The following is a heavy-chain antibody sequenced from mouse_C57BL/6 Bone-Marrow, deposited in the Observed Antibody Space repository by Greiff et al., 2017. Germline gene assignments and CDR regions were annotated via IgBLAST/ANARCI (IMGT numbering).Heavy chain of an antibody. V-gene: IGHV1-47*01. CDR1: GYTFTTYS. Sequence: VQLQQSGAELVKPGASVKMSCKASGYTFTTYSIAWMKQTHGQSLAWIGNIHPYNDDTQYNEQFKGKDTLTVEKSSITVYLELSRVTSDDSAVYYCASGGYYGGYYFDYWGQGTTLTVSS. D-gene: IGHD2-3*01. CDR3: ASGGYYGGYYFDY. J-gene: IGHJ2*01. CDR2: IHPYNDDT.